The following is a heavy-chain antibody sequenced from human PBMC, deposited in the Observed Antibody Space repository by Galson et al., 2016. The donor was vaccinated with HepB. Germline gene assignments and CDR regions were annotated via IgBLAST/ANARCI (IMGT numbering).Heavy chain of an antibody. Sequence: SETLSLTCTVSGGSMSGSPYYWGWIRQPPGKGLEWIGSLSYGGSTYYNPSLKSRLTISLGTSRNQFSLKLSSVTAADTATYFCVGPTYCSSTSCYAPYSVDVWGQGTLVTVSA. CDR2: LSYGGST. J-gene: IGHJ5*02. CDR3: VGPTYCSSTSCYAPYSVDV. V-gene: IGHV4-39*07. CDR1: GGSMSGSPYY. D-gene: IGHD2-2*01.